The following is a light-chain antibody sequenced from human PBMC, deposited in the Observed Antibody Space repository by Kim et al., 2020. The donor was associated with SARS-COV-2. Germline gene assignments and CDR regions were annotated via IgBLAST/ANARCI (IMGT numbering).Light chain of an antibody. CDR1: QTISSSY. CDR3: QQYGSSPWT. CDR2: GAS. V-gene: IGKV3-20*01. Sequence: IVLTQSPGTLSLSPGERATLSCRAGQTISSSYLAWYQQKPGQAPRLLIYGASNRATDIPVRFSGSGSGTDFTLTITRLETEDFAVYYCQQYGSSPWTFGQGTKLEIK. J-gene: IGKJ1*01.